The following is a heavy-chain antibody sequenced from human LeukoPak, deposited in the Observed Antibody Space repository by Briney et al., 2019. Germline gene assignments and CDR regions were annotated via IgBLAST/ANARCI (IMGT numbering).Heavy chain of an antibody. CDR3: ARDDFAGDSSGYIDY. D-gene: IGHD3-22*01. CDR1: GFTFSSYW. J-gene: IGHJ4*02. CDR2: ISPDGSST. Sequence: PGGSLRLSCGASGFTFSSYWMHWVRQAPGKGLVWVSRISPDGSSTSYADSVKGRFTISRDNAKNTLDLQMNSLRAEDTALYYCARDDFAGDSSGYIDYWGQGTLVTVSS. V-gene: IGHV3-74*01.